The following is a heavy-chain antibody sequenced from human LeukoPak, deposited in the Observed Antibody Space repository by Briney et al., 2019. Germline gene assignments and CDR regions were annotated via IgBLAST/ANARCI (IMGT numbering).Heavy chain of an antibody. CDR1: GFTFSSYS. V-gene: IGHV3-23*03. CDR2: IYSGGST. Sequence: GGSLRLSCAASGFTFSSYSMNWARQAPGKGLEWVSVIYSGGSTYYADSVKGRFTISRDNSKNSLYLQMNSLRAEDTAVYYCAKDPYSGSYYDYWGQGTLVTVSS. J-gene: IGHJ4*02. D-gene: IGHD1-26*01. CDR3: AKDPYSGSYYDY.